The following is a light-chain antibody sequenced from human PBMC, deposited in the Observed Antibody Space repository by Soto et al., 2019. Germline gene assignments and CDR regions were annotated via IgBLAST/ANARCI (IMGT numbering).Light chain of an antibody. CDR3: QQYNTYSFT. J-gene: IGKJ3*01. V-gene: IGKV1-5*03. Sequence: DIQMTQSPSTLSASVGDRVTITCRASQNINDWLAWYQQKPGKAPRLLIYKASTLDSGVPSRFSGSGFGTEFTLTISSLQPDDFATYYCQQYNTYSFTFGPGAKVDIK. CDR1: QNINDW. CDR2: KAS.